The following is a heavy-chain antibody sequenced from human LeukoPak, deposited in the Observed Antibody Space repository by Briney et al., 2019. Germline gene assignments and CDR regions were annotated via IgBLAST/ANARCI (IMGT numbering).Heavy chain of an antibody. Sequence: SETLSLTCTVSGGSISSYYWSWIRQPPGKGLEWIGYIYYSGGTNYNPSLKSRVTISVDTSKNQFSPKLSSVTAADTAVYYCARHGVVATGDFDYWGQGTLVTVSS. CDR2: IYYSGGT. J-gene: IGHJ4*02. CDR1: GGSISSYY. CDR3: ARHGVVATGDFDY. D-gene: IGHD5-12*01. V-gene: IGHV4-59*08.